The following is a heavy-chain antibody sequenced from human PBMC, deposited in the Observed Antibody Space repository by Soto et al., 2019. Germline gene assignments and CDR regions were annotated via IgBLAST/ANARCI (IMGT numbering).Heavy chain of an antibody. Sequence: QVQLVESGGGLVKPGGSLRLSCAASGFTFGDYYMSWVRQAPGRGLEWISYISTSGRTIYYADSVKGRFTISRDNANNSLDLQMNSLSAEDTAVYYCARAIEPRGYTLTPVYGMDVWGQGTTVTVSS. CDR1: GFTFGDYY. CDR2: ISTSGRTI. V-gene: IGHV3-11*01. J-gene: IGHJ6*02. CDR3: ARAIEPRGYTLTPVYGMDV. D-gene: IGHD4-4*01.